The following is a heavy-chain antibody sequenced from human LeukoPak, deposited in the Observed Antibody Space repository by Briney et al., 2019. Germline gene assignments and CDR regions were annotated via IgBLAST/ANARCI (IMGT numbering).Heavy chain of an antibody. V-gene: IGHV4-59*01. CDR2: IYYTGST. CDR1: GGSISSYY. CDR3: ARGWGYFDY. D-gene: IGHD7-27*01. Sequence: NPSETLSLTCTVSGGSISSYYWSWIRQPPGKGLEWIGYIYYTGSTNYNPSLKSRVTISVDTSKSQFFLKLTSVTAADTAVYYCARGWGYFDYWGQGTLVTVSS. J-gene: IGHJ4*02.